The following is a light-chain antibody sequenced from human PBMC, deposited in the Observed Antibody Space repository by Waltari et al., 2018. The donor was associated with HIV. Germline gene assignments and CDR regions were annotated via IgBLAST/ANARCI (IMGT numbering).Light chain of an antibody. Sequence: QSALTQPPSASGSPGQSVTISCTGTSSDVGGYTYVSWYQQHPGKAPKLMIDEVSKRPSGVPDRFSGSKSGNTASLTVSGLQAEDEADYYCSSYAGSSNVVFGGGTKLTVL. CDR2: EVS. CDR3: SSYAGSSNVV. V-gene: IGLV2-8*01. J-gene: IGLJ2*01. CDR1: SSDVGGYTY.